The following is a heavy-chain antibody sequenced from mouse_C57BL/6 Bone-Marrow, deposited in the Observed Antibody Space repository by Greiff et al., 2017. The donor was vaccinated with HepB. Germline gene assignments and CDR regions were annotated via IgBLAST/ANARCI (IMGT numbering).Heavy chain of an antibody. D-gene: IGHD2-5*01. V-gene: IGHV1-15*01. CDR1: GYTFTDYE. Sequence: QVQLKQSGAELVRPGASVTLSCKASGYTFTDYEMHWVKQTPVHGLEWIGAIDPETGGTAYNQKFKGKAILTADKSSSTAYMELRSLTSEDSAVYYCTRRRNSNPYYYAMDYWGQGTSVTVSS. CDR3: TRRRNSNPYYYAMDY. CDR2: IDPETGGT. J-gene: IGHJ4*01.